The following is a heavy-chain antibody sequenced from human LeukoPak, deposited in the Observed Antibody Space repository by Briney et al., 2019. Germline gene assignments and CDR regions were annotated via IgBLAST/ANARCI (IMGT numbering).Heavy chain of an antibody. Sequence: GGSLRLSCAASGFTFSSFGMHWVRQAPGKGLEWVSSISSSSSYIYYADSVKGRFTISRDNAKNSLYLQMNSLRAEDTAVYYCASYDFWREGYFDYWGQGTLVTVSS. CDR1: GFTFSSFG. CDR3: ASYDFWREGYFDY. CDR2: ISSSSSYI. D-gene: IGHD3-3*01. J-gene: IGHJ4*02. V-gene: IGHV3-21*01.